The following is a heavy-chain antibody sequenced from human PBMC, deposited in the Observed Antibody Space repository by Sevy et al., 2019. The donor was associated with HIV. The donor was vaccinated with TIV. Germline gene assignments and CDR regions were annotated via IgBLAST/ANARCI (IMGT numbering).Heavy chain of an antibody. CDR2: ISWNSASI. J-gene: IGHJ4*01. CDR1: GFTFDDYA. D-gene: IGHD2-8*01. CDR3: ARDRDDGYCTNGVCFNFDN. Sequence: SCAASGFTFDDYAMHWVRQAPGKGLEWVSGISWNSASIDYADSVKGRFTISRDNAKNSLYLQMKSLRADDTALYYCARDRDDGYCTNGVCFNFDNWGQGTLVTVSS. V-gene: IGHV3-9*01.